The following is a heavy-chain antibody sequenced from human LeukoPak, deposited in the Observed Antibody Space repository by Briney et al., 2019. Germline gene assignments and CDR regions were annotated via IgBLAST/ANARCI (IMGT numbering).Heavy chain of an antibody. CDR3: ARDKGLAFDY. V-gene: IGHV4-31*03. CDR2: IYYSGST. Sequence: SQTLSLTCTVSGGSISSDGYFWSWIRQHPGKGLEWIGYIYYSGSTYYNPSLKSRVTISVDTSKNQFSLKLSSVTAADTAVYYCARDKGLAFDYWGQGTLVTVSS. J-gene: IGHJ4*02. D-gene: IGHD3/OR15-3a*01. CDR1: GGSISSDGYF.